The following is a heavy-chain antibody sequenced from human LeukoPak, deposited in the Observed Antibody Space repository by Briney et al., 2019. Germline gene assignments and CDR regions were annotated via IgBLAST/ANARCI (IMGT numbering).Heavy chain of an antibody. CDR2: IRSDGSVK. D-gene: IGHD2-2*01. CDR3: AKDIPQPYFNY. J-gene: IGHJ4*02. Sequence: PGGSLRLSCAASGFSFSSYGMHWVRQAPGKGLEWMSFIRSDGSVKYYADSVKGRFTISRDNSKNTLYLQMNSLRPEDTAVYYCAKDIPQPYFNYWGQETLVTVSS. V-gene: IGHV3-30*02. CDR1: GFSFSSYG.